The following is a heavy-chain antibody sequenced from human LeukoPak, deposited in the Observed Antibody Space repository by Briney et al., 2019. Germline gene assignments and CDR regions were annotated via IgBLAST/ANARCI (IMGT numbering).Heavy chain of an antibody. CDR2: INPSGGST. CDR3: ARDLDSSGYYVGGRAFDI. J-gene: IGHJ3*02. D-gene: IGHD3-22*01. Sequence: ASVKVSCKASGYTFTSYYMHWVRQAPGQGLEWMGIINPSGGSTSYAQKFQGRVTITADKSTSTAYMELSSLRSEDTAVYYCARDLDSSGYYVGGRAFDIWGQGTMVTVSS. V-gene: IGHV1-46*01. CDR1: GYTFTSYY.